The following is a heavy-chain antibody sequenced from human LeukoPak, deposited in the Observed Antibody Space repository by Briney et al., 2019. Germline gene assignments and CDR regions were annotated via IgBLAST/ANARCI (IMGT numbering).Heavy chain of an antibody. CDR3: AREYQLLWFFDY. Sequence: SETLSLTCTVSGGSISSHYWSWIRQPPGKGLEWIGYIYYSGSTNYNPFLKSRVTISVDTSKNQFSLKLSSVTAADTAVYYCAREYQLLWFFDYWGQGTLVTVSS. D-gene: IGHD2-2*01. J-gene: IGHJ4*02. V-gene: IGHV4-59*11. CDR1: GGSISSHY. CDR2: IYYSGST.